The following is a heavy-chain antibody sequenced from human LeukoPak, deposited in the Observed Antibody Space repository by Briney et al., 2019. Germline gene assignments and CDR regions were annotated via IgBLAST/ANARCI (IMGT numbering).Heavy chain of an antibody. J-gene: IGHJ6*03. CDR3: ARFAGESLPAPGGSYYYYYYMDV. D-gene: IGHD3-16*01. V-gene: IGHV4-61*02. CDR1: GGSISSGNYY. Sequence: SETLSLTCTVSGGSISSGNYYWSWIRQPAGKGLEWIGRVSTSGSTNYNPSLKSRVTISVDTSKNQFSLKLTSVTAADTAVYYCARFAGESLPAPGGSYYYYYYMDVWGKGTTVTVSS. CDR2: VSTSGST.